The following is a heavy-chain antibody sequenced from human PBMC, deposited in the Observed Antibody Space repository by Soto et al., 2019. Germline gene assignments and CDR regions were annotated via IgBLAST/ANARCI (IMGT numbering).Heavy chain of an antibody. Sequence: QVQLVQSGAEGKKPGASVKVSCKASGYTFTSYAMHWVRQAPGQRLEWMGWINAGNGNTKYSQKFQGRVTITRDTSASTAYMELSSLRSEDTAVYYCARLGTTVNAFDIWGQGTMVTVSS. CDR2: INAGNGNT. CDR3: ARLGTTVNAFDI. D-gene: IGHD4-17*01. CDR1: GYTFTSYA. J-gene: IGHJ3*02. V-gene: IGHV1-3*01.